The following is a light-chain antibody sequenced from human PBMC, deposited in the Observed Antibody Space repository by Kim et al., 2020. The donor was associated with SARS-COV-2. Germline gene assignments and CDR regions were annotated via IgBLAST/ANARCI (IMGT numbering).Light chain of an antibody. J-gene: IGKJ1*01. CDR2: TAS. CDR3: QQDYTYPRT. Sequence: AIRITQSPSSLSASTGDRVTITCRASQNIDNYLAWYQQKPGKAPKLLIYTASSLQTGVPSRFSGSGSGTDFTLTITSLQSEDFATYSCQQDYTYPRTFGQGTKVNIK. CDR1: QNIDNY. V-gene: IGKV1-8*01.